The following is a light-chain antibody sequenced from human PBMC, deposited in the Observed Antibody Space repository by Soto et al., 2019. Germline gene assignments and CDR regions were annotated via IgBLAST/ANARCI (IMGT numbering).Light chain of an antibody. CDR3: QSYDSSLSGRGV. J-gene: IGLJ1*01. CDR1: SSNIGAGYD. CDR2: GNS. Sequence: LTQPPSVSGAPGQRVTISCTGSSSNIGAGYDVHWYQQLPGTAPKLLIYGNSNRPSGVPDRFSGSKSGTSASLAITGLQAEDEADYYCQSYDSSLSGRGVFGTGTKLTVL. V-gene: IGLV1-40*01.